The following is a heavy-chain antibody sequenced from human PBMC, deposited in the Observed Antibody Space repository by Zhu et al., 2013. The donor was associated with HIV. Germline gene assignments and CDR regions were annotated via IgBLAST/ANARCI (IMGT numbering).Heavy chain of an antibody. CDR3: ARLVSYYTYYGMDV. V-gene: IGHV1-2*02. CDR1: GQTFTGYY. CDR2: INTNSGGT. D-gene: IGHD2-21*01. Sequence: QVQLVQSGAEVKKPGASVKVSCKASGQTFTGYYMHWVRQAPGQGLEWIGWINTNSGGTSYAQKFQGRVTITADKSTSTAYMELSSLRSEDTAVYYCARLVSYYTYYGMDVWDQGP. J-gene: IGHJ6*02.